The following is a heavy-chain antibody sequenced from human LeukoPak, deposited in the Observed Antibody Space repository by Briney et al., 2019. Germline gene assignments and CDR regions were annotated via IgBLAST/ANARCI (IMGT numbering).Heavy chain of an antibody. J-gene: IGHJ5*02. V-gene: IGHV4-59*11. CDR3: AREERYSYGPNWFAP. CDR1: DGSINTHY. D-gene: IGHD5-18*01. Sequence: SETLSLTCTVSDGSINTHYWSWIRQPPGKGLEWIGYIHYSGRTNSHPSLKSRVTISVDKSKNQFSLKLSSVTAADTAVYYRAREERYSYGPNWFAPSGQRTLVTVYS. CDR2: IHYSGRT.